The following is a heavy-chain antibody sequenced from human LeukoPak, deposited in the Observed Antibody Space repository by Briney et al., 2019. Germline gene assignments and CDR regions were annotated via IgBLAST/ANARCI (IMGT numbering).Heavy chain of an antibody. CDR3: ARQESNGGKIVATIDY. D-gene: IGHD5-12*01. J-gene: IGHJ4*02. Sequence: SETLSLTCTVSGGSLSRSTYYWGWLRQPPGKGLEWIGSLYYNGSIYYKPSVKSRVTISVDTSKNQFSLKLSSVTPADTAVYYCARQESNGGKIVATIDYWGQGILVTVSS. CDR1: GGSLSRSTYY. CDR2: LYYNGSI. V-gene: IGHV4-39*01.